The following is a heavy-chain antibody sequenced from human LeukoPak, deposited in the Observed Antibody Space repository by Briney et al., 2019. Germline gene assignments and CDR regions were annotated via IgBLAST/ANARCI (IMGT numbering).Heavy chain of an antibody. CDR2: INHSGTT. Sequence: PSETLSLTCAVYGGSFSGYYWSWIRQPPGKGLEWIGEINHSGTTNYNASRKSRVSISIDTSKNQFSLKVRSVTAADTGVYYCASSRGYSSSLWYYYMDVWGKGTTVTVSS. V-gene: IGHV4-34*01. CDR3: ASSRGYSSSLWYYYMDV. D-gene: IGHD6-13*01. J-gene: IGHJ6*03. CDR1: GGSFSGYY.